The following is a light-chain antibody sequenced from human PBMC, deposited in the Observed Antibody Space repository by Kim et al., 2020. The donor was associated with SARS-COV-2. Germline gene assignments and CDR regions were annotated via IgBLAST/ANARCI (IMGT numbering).Light chain of an antibody. J-gene: IGLJ1*01. CDR2: EVT. CDR1: SSDVGGYNY. CDR3: SSYAGSNNYV. V-gene: IGLV2-8*01. Sequence: GQSVTISCTGTSSDVGGYNYVSGYQQHPGKAPKLIIYEVTKRPSGVPDRFSGSKSGNTASLTVSGLQAEDEADYYCSSYAGSNNYVFGTGTKVTVL.